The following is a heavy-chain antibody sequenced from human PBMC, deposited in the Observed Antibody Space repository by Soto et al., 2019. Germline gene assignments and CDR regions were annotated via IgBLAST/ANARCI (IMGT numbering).Heavy chain of an antibody. CDR1: GGSFSGYY. V-gene: IGHV4-34*01. D-gene: IGHD2-2*01. Sequence: QVQLQQWGAGLLKPSETLSLTGAVYGGSFSGYYWSWIRQPPGKGLEWIGEINHRGSTNYNQSLKSRITISVDTSKNQFSLKLSSVTASDTAVYYCAREIVVVPAAIMSHGMDVWGQGTTVTVSS. J-gene: IGHJ6*02. CDR2: INHRGST. CDR3: AREIVVVPAAIMSHGMDV.